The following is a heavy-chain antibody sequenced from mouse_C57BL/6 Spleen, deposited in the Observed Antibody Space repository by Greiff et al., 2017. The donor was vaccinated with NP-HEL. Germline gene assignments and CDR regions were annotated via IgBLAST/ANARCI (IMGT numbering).Heavy chain of an antibody. CDR2: IWGDRST. V-gene: IGHV2-3*01. Sequence: VQLKQSGPGLVAPSQSLSITCTVSGFSFTSYGVSWVRQPPGKGLEWLGVIWGDRSTTYHSALISSLSISKDNSKSQVFLKLKSQQTDDKATDYCGKRSGIVGAMDDWGQGTAVTVSS. CDR3: GKRSGIVGAMDD. CDR1: GFSFTSYG. D-gene: IGHD3-2*02. J-gene: IGHJ4*01.